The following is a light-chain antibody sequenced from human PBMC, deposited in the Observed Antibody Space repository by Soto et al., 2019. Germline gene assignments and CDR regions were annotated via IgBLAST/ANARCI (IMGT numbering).Light chain of an antibody. CDR3: QKDSIVPV. J-gene: IGKJ3*01. V-gene: IGKV1-27*01. CDR2: AAS. CDR1: QGIRND. Sequence: DIQMTQSPTSLSASVGDRVTITCRESQGIRNDVAWYQQIPGKAPKLLIYAASTLQSGVPSRLSGSGSGTDFTLTSNGLQPEDVGSYSCQKDSIVPVFGPGTKVEIK.